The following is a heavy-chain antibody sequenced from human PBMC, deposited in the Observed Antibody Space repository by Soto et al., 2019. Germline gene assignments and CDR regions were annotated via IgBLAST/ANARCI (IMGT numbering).Heavy chain of an antibody. V-gene: IGHV3-48*03. Sequence: VRQAPGKGLEWVSYISSSGSTIYYADSVKGRFTISRDNAKNSLYLQMNSLRAEDTAVYYCARASGYSYGCDYWGQGTLVTVSS. CDR2: ISSSGSTI. J-gene: IGHJ4*02. CDR3: ARASGYSYGCDY. D-gene: IGHD5-18*01.